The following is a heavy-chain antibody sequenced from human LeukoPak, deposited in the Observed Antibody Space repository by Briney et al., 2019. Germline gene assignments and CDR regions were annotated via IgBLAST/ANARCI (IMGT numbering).Heavy chain of an antibody. D-gene: IGHD3-3*01. J-gene: IGHJ4*02. CDR1: GFTFSSYS. V-gene: IGHV3-48*01. Sequence: GGSLRLSCAASGFTFSSYSMNWVRQAPGKGLEWVSHIGGSANAIYYADSVKGRFTISRDNPKNSLYLHMNSLRPEDTAMYYCAKGPTLLDYWGQGTLVTVSS. CDR3: AKGPTLLDY. CDR2: IGGSANAI.